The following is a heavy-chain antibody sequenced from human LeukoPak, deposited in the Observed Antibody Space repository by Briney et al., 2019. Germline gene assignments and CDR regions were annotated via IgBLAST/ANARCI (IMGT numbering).Heavy chain of an antibody. Sequence: SETLSLTCTVSGGSMSSHYWSWIRQTPGKGLEWVGYIDYSGSTRYNPSLQSRDSISVDTSKNQFSLKLTSVTATDTAVYYCARLINNDNSGDADTFDMWGQGTVVTVFS. CDR2: IDYSGST. V-gene: IGHV4-59*11. J-gene: IGHJ3*02. CDR1: GGSMSSHY. CDR3: ARLINNDNSGDADTFDM. D-gene: IGHD3-22*01.